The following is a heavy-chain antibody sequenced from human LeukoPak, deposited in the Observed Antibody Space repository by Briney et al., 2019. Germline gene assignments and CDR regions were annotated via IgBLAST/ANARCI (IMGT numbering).Heavy chain of an antibody. CDR2: IYYSGST. D-gene: IGHD6-13*01. V-gene: IGHV4-39*07. CDR1: GGSISSSSYY. J-gene: IGHJ6*03. Sequence: SETLSLTCTVSGGSISSSSYYWGWIRQPPGKGLEWIGSIYYSGSTYYNPSLKSRVTISVDTSKNQFSLKLSSVTAADTAVYYCARAASIAAAGHYYYYYMDVWGKGTTVTVSS. CDR3: ARAASIAAAGHYYYYYMDV.